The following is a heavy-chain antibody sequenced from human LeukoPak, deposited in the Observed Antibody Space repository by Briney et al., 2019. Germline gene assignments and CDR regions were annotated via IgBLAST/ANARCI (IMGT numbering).Heavy chain of an antibody. J-gene: IGHJ5*02. CDR3: ARYCSSTSCERGFDP. CDR1: GGSFSDYY. D-gene: IGHD2-2*01. CDR2: INHSGST. V-gene: IGHV4-34*01. Sequence: SETLSLTCAVYGGSFSDYYWSWIRQPPGKGLEWIGEINHSGSTNYNPSLKSRVTISVDTSKNQFSLKLSSVTAADTAVYYCARYCSSTSCERGFDPWGQGTLVTVSS.